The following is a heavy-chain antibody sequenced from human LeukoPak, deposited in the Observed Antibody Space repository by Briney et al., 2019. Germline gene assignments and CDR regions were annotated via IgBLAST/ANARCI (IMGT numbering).Heavy chain of an antibody. D-gene: IGHD2-2*02. Sequence: PSETLSLTCTISGGSISSGSYYWSWIRQPPGKGLEWIGYIYYSGSTNYNPSLKSRVTISVDTSENQFSLKLSSVTAADTAVYYCARGGYCSSTSCSTVGVELRSSWFDPWGQGTLVTVSS. CDR3: ARGGYCSSTSCSTVGVELRSSWFDP. CDR2: IYYSGST. V-gene: IGHV4-61*01. CDR1: GGSISSGSYY. J-gene: IGHJ5*02.